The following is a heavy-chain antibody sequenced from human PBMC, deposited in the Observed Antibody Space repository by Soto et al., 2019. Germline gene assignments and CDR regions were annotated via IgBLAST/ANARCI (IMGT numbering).Heavy chain of an antibody. CDR2: INYSGST. CDR3: ARAKFLEWIDY. Sequence: SETLALTCTVSGGSISTRRSYGGWIRQPPGKGLEWIGKINYSGSTNYNPSLKSRVTISVDTSKNQFSLKLSSVTAADTAVYYCARAKFLEWIDYWGQGTLVTVSS. CDR1: GGSISTRRSY. D-gene: IGHD3-3*01. V-gene: IGHV4-39*07. J-gene: IGHJ4*02.